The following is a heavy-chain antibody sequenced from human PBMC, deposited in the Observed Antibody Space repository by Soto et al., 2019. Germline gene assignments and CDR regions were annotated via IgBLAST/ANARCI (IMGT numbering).Heavy chain of an antibody. CDR2: IRNKAYGGTT. V-gene: IGHV3-49*04. J-gene: IGHJ4*02. D-gene: IGHD3-3*01. CDR1: GFTFGDYA. CDR3: TRDFGVVINFDY. Sequence: SGGSLRLSCTASGFTFGDYAMSWVRQAPGKGLEWVGFIRNKAYGGTTEYAASVKGRFTISRDDSKSIAYLQMNSLKTEDTAVYYCTRDFGVVINFDYWGQGTLVTVSS.